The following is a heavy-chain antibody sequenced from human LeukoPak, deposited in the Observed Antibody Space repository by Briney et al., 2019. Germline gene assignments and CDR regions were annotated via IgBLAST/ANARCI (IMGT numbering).Heavy chain of an antibody. CDR3: ARHGDCSSTSCPHGDAFDI. J-gene: IGHJ3*02. CDR1: GGSISSYY. Sequence: SETLSLTCTVSGGSISSYYWSWIRQPPGKELEWIGYIYYSGSTNYNPSLKSRVTISVDTSKNQFSLKLSSVTAADTAVYYCARHGDCSSTSCPHGDAFDIWGQGIMVTVSS. CDR2: IYYSGST. D-gene: IGHD2-2*01. V-gene: IGHV4-59*08.